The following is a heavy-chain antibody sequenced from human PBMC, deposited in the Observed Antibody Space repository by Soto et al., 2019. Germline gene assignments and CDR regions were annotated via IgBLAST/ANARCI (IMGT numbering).Heavy chain of an antibody. CDR2: INHSGST. Sequence: QVQLQQCGAGLFKPSETLSLTCAVYGGSFSGYYWSWIRQPPGKGLEWIGEINHSGSTNYNPSLKSRVTISVDTSKNQFSLKLSSVTAADTAVYYCARGGNWLPPSGYSSGWSPTRFAYWGQGTLVTVSS. D-gene: IGHD6-19*01. J-gene: IGHJ4*02. CDR1: GGSFSGYY. CDR3: ARGGNWLPPSGYSSGWSPTRFAY. V-gene: IGHV4-34*01.